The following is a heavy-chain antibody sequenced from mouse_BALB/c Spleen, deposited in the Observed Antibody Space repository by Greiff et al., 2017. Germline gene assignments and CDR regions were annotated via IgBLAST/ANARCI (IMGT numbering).Heavy chain of an antibody. CDR1: GFTFSDYY. J-gene: IGHJ1*01. CDR2: ISDGGSYT. Sequence: EVKLMESGGGLVKPGGSLKLSCAASGFTFSDYYMYWVRQTPEKRLEWVATISDGGSYTYYPDSVKGRITISRDNAKNNLYLQMSSLKSEDTAMYYCARDRRGYFDVWGAGTTVTVSS. V-gene: IGHV5-4*02. CDR3: ARDRRGYFDV.